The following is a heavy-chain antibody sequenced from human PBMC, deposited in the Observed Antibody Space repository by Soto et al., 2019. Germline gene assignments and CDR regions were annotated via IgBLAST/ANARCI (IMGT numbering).Heavy chain of an antibody. D-gene: IGHD1-1*01. CDR2: ISAHNGNT. CDR1: GYTFTSYG. V-gene: IGHV1-18*01. CDR3: ARGRYGDY. Sequence: QVHLVQSGAEVKKPGASVKVSSKACGYTFTSYGITWVRQAPGQGLEWKGWISAHNGNTDYAQKLQGRVIVTRDTSTSTAYMELRSLRSDDTAVYYCARGRYGDYWGQGALVTVSS. J-gene: IGHJ4*02.